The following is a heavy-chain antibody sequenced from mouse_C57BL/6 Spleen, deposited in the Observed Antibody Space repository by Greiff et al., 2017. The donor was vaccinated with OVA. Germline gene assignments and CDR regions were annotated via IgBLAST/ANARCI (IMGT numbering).Heavy chain of an antibody. Sequence: QVQLQQPGAELVKPGASVKLSCKASGYTFTSYWTHWAPQSPIQFLELILMLHPNSGSTNYNEKFKSKATLTVDKSSSTAYMQLSSLTSEDSAVYYCARESSGYGYWGQGTTLTVSS. CDR1: GYTFTSYW. CDR3: ARESSGYGY. V-gene: IGHV1-64*01. CDR2: LHPNSGST. D-gene: IGHD3-2*02. J-gene: IGHJ2*01.